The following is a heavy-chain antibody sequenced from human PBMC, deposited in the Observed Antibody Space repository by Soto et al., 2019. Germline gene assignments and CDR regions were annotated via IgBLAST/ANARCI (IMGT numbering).Heavy chain of an antibody. D-gene: IGHD5-18*01. Sequence: QAQLVQSGAEVKKPGASVNVSCKASGYDYVTYAITWVRQRPGQGLEWMGWISTLNGNTNYAQNFQGRVTMTTDTSTRIVHLELRSLRSDDTAVYYCARRVQLWLPDYYGMDVWGQGTTVTVSS. J-gene: IGHJ6*02. V-gene: IGHV1-18*01. CDR3: ARRVQLWLPDYYGMDV. CDR1: GYDYVTYA. CDR2: ISTLNGNT.